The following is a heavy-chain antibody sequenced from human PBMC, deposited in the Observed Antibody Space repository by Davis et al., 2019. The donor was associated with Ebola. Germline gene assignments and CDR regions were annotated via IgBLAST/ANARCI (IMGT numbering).Heavy chain of an antibody. CDR2: ISYDGSNK. CDR1: GFTFSSYA. D-gene: IGHD6-13*01. Sequence: PGGSLRLSCAASGFTFSSYAMHWVRQAPGKGLEWVAVISYDGSNKYYADSVKGRFTISRDNAKNSLYLQMNSLRAEDTAVYYCARANTGYSSSFDYWGQGTLVTVSS. CDR3: ARANTGYSSSFDY. J-gene: IGHJ4*02. V-gene: IGHV3-30-3*01.